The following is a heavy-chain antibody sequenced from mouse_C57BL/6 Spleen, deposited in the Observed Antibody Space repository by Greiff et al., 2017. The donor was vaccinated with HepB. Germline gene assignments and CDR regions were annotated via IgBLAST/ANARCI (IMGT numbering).Heavy chain of an antibody. Sequence: QVQLKQSGAELVRPGTSVKVSCKASGYAFTNYLIEWVKQRPGQGLEWIGVINPGSGGTNYNEKFKGKATLTADKSSSTAYMQLSSLTSEDSAVYFCAREGTTGDYYAMDYWGQGTSVTVSS. CDR3: AREGTTGDYYAMDY. D-gene: IGHD2-14*01. V-gene: IGHV1-54*01. CDR2: INPGSGGT. CDR1: GYAFTNYL. J-gene: IGHJ4*01.